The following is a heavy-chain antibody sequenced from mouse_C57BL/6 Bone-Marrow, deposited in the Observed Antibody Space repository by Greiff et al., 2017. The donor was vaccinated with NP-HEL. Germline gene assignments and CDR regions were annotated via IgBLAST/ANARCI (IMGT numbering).Heavy chain of an antibody. J-gene: IGHJ4*01. CDR2: INPNYGTT. V-gene: IGHV1-39*01. Sequence: EVKLMESGPELVKPGASVKISCKASGYSFTDYNMNWVKQSNGKSLEWIGVINPNYGTTSYNQKFKGKATLTVDKSSSTAYMQLNSLTSEDSAVYYRARNYYGSLQWGQGTSVTVSS. D-gene: IGHD1-1*01. CDR1: GYSFTDYN. CDR3: ARNYYGSLQ.